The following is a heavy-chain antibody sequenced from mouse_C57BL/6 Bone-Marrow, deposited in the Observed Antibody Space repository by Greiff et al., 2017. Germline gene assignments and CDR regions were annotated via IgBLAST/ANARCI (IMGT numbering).Heavy chain of an antibody. CDR2: IRSKSNNYAT. J-gene: IGHJ3*01. D-gene: IGHD1-1*01. V-gene: IGHV10-1*01. CDR1: GFSFNTYA. Sequence: EVKLMESGGGLVQPKGSLKLSCAASGFSFNTYAMNWVRQAPGKGLEWVARIRSKSNNYATYYADSVKDRFTISRDDSESMLYLQMNNLKTEDTAMYYCVRPYYGSPRRFAYWGQGTLVTVSA. CDR3: VRPYYGSPRRFAY.